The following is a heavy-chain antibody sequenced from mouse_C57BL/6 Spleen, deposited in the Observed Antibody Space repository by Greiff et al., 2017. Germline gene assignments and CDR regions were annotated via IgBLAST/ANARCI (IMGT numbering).Heavy chain of an antibody. Sequence: QVQLQQPGAELVKPGASVKMSCKASGYTFTSYWITWVKQRPGQGLEWIGDIYPGSGSTNYNEKFKSKATLNVDTSSSTAYMQLSSLTSEDSAVYYCARSLITTVVDDYWGQGTTLTVSS. V-gene: IGHV1-55*01. CDR2: IYPGSGST. D-gene: IGHD1-1*01. J-gene: IGHJ2*01. CDR3: ARSLITTVVDDY. CDR1: GYTFTSYW.